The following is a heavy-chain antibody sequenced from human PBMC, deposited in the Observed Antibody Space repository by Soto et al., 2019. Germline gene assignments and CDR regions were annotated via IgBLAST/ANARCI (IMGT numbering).Heavy chain of an antibody. V-gene: IGHV4-59*01. CDR2: INYNGRT. CDR1: RGSISTCY. D-gene: IGHD6-19*01. CDR3: ARGTSGLAADF. J-gene: IGHJ4*02. Sequence: SETLSLTCEVSRGSISTCYWNWIRQPPGKGLEWIGYINYNGRTNYNPSLESRVTISIDTSKNQFSLKLNSVTAADTAVYFCARGTSGLAADFWGQGALVTVSS.